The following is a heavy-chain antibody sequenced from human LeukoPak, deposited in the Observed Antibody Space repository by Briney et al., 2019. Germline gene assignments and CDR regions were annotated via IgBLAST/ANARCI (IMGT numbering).Heavy chain of an antibody. CDR2: ISGSSTHI. D-gene: IGHD2/OR15-2a*01. V-gene: IGHV3-21*01. J-gene: IGHJ4*02. CDR3: AKFETRGNTDFDY. Sequence: GGSLRLSCAASGFSFSSYSMNWVRQAPGKGLEWVSSISGSSTHILYADSVKDRFTISRDDARNSLYLQMNSLRAEDTAVYYCAKFETRGNTDFDYWGQGTLVTVSS. CDR1: GFSFSSYS.